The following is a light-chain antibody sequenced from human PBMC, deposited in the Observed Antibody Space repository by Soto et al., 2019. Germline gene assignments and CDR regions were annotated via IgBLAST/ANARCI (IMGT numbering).Light chain of an antibody. V-gene: IGKV4-1*01. Sequence: DIVMTQSPDSLAVSLGERATINCKSSQSIFYSSNNKNYLAWYQQKPGQPPKLLIYWASTRESGVPDRFSGGGSGTDFTLTISSLQAEDVAVYYCQQYYSTLLAFGQGTKVEIK. CDR2: WAS. J-gene: IGKJ1*01. CDR1: QSIFYSSNNKNY. CDR3: QQYYSTLLA.